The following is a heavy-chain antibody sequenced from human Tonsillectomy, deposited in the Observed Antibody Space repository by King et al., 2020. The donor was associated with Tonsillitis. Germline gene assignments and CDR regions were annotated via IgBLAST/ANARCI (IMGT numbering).Heavy chain of an antibody. D-gene: IGHD1-26*01. Sequence: VQLVESGGGLIQPGGSLRLSCAASGFIVSNTYMTWVRQAPGKGLEWGSVIYSSGNTYYADSVKGRFTISRDISKNTLYLQMNSLRAEDTAVYYCARTPYSGNYIFDYWGQGTLVTVSS. CDR2: IYSSGNT. V-gene: IGHV3-53*01. CDR3: ARTPYSGNYIFDY. CDR1: GFIVSNTY. J-gene: IGHJ4*02.